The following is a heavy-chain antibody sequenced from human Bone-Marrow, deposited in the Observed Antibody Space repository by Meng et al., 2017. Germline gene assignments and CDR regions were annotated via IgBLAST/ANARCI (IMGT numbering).Heavy chain of an antibody. CDR1: GGTFSSYA. J-gene: IGHJ1*01. Sequence: QVRRVQTGAVVRRPGSSVKVSCKASGGTFSSYAISWVRQAPGQGLEWMGGIIPIFGTANYAQKFQGRVTITADESTSTAYMELSSLRSEDTAVYYCAREGIAAASLQDWGQGTLVTVFS. CDR3: AREGIAAASLQD. V-gene: IGHV1-69*01. CDR2: IIPIFGTA. D-gene: IGHD6-13*01.